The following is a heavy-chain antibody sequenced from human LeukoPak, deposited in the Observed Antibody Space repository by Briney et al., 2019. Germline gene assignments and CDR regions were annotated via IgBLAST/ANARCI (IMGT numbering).Heavy chain of an antibody. CDR1: GYTFTSYA. CDR2: TNTNTGNP. CDR3: ARSDQLESYYYYYMDV. V-gene: IGHV7-4-1*02. J-gene: IGHJ6*03. D-gene: IGHD2-2*01. Sequence: ASVKVSCKASGYTFTSYAMNWVRQAPGQGLEWMGWTNTNTGNPTYAQGCTGRFVFSLDTSVSTAYLQISSLKAEDTAVYYCARSDQLESYYYYYMDVWGKGTTVTVSS.